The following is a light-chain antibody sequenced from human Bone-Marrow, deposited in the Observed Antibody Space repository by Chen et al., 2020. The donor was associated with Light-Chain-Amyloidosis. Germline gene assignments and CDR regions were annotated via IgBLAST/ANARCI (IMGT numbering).Light chain of an antibody. V-gene: IGLV1-47*01. CDR3: AAWDGSLSGYV. Sequence: QSVLTQPPSASGTPGQRVTISCSGAISNIGINDVYWNQQFPGAAPNLLIHRNNHRPSGVPARFSASKSGTSAFLAISGLRSEDEADYNCAAWDGSLSGYVSGTRTKVIVL. J-gene: IGLJ1*01. CDR1: ISNIGIND. CDR2: RNN.